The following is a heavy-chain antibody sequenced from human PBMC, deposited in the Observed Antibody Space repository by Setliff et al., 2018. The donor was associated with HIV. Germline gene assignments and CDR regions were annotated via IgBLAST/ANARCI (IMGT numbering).Heavy chain of an antibody. CDR3: ARLRVSSSSQTFDH. Sequence: SETLSLTCTVSGGSISSYYWSWIRQPPGKGLEWIGYIYYSGSTNYNPSLKSRVAMSVDTSKNQFSLDLTSVTPADTAVYYCARLRVSSSSQTFDHWGQGILVTVSS. CDR2: IYYSGST. CDR1: GGSISSYY. V-gene: IGHV4-59*12. J-gene: IGHJ4*02. D-gene: IGHD6-6*01.